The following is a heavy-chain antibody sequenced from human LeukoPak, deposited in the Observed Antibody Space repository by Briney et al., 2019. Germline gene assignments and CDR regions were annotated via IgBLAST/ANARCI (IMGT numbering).Heavy chain of an antibody. V-gene: IGHV3-48*01. Sequence: GGSLRLSCAASGFTFSTYSMNWVRQAPGKGLEWVSYISSISSGIYYADSVQGRFTTSRDNGKNSLYLQMNSLRAEDTAVYYCTRDANWNPDYWGQGTLVTVSS. J-gene: IGHJ4*02. D-gene: IGHD1-1*01. CDR2: ISSISSGI. CDR1: GFTFSTYS. CDR3: TRDANWNPDY.